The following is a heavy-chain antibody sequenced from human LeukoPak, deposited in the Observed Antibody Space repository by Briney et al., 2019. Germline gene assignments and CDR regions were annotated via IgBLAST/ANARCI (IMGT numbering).Heavy chain of an antibody. J-gene: IGHJ4*02. CDR3: ARGDYFDY. V-gene: IGHV3-21*01. CDR1: GFTFSSYS. Sequence: KPGGSLRLSCAASGFTFSSYSMNWARQAPGKGLEWVSSISSSSGYIYYADSVKGLFTISRDNAKNSLYLQMNSLRAEDTAVYYCARGDYFDYWGQGTLVTVSS. CDR2: ISSSSGYI.